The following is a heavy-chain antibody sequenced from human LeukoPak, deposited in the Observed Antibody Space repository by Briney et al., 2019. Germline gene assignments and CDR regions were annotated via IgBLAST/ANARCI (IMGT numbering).Heavy chain of an antibody. CDR3: ARYRSGSYYTSDAFDI. D-gene: IGHD1-26*01. CDR1: GDSISSSSYF. CDR2: IYYSGTT. J-gene: IGHJ3*02. V-gene: IGHV4-39*01. Sequence: PSETLSLTCTVSGDSISSSSYFWGWIRQPPGKGLEWIGTIYYSGTTYYNPSLKSRVTISVDTSKNQFSLKLRSVTAADTAVYYCARYRSGSYYTSDAFDIWGQGTMVTVSS.